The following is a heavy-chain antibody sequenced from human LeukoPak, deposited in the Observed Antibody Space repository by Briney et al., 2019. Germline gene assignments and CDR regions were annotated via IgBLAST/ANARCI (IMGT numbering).Heavy chain of an antibody. CDR3: ARDASTSWPYWYFDL. J-gene: IGHJ2*01. CDR2: IHHSGTT. D-gene: IGHD6-13*01. Sequence: PSETLSLTCTVSGGSISSYYWSWIRQPPGTGLEWIGYIHHSGTTNQSPSLKSRVTISVHTSENQFSLKLNSVTAADTAVYYCARDASTSWPYWYFDLWGRGTLVTVSS. V-gene: IGHV4-59*01. CDR1: GGSISSYY.